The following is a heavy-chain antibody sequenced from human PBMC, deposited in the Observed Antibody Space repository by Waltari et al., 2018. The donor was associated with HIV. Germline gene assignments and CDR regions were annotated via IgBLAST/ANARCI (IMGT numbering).Heavy chain of an antibody. J-gene: IGHJ4*02. Sequence: QVQLQESGPGLVKASGTLSLTCAVSGGSISTSNWWSWVRQPPGKGLEWIGESNRSGSANYSPSLKRRVRISVDKSKNQFSLKLNSVTAADTAVYYCARARPLDYWGQGTLVTVSS. CDR3: ARARPLDY. CDR2: SNRSGSA. V-gene: IGHV4-4*02. CDR1: GGSISTSNW.